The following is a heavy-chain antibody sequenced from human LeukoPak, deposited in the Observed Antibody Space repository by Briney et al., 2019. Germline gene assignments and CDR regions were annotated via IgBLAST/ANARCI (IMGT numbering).Heavy chain of an antibody. CDR2: ISSSSSYI. V-gene: IGHV3-21*01. CDR1: GFTFSSYS. J-gene: IGHJ4*02. Sequence: GGSLRLSCAASGFTFSSYSMNWVRQAPGKGLEWVSSISSSSSYIYYADSVKGRFTISRDNARKSLYLQMDSLRAEDTAMYYCARVSRGKWELLGAHDYWGQGTLVTVSS. CDR3: ARVSRGKWELLGAHDY. D-gene: IGHD1-26*01.